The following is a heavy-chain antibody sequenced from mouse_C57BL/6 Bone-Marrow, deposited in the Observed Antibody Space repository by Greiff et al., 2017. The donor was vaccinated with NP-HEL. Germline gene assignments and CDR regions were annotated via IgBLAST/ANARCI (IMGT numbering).Heavy chain of an antibody. D-gene: IGHD2-10*01. CDR1: GFTFSSYG. CDR2: ISSGGSYT. CDR3: ARHAYSFAY. V-gene: IGHV5-6*02. Sequence: DVKLVESGGDLVKPGGSLKLSCAASGFTFSSYGMSWVRQTPDKRLEWVATISSGGSYTYYPDSVKGRFTISRDNAKNTLYLQMSSLKSEDTAMYYCARHAYSFAYWGQGTLVTVSA. J-gene: IGHJ3*01.